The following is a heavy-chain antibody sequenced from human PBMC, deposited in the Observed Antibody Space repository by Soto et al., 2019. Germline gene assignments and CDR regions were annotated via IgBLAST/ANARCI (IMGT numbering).Heavy chain of an antibody. CDR1: GFTFDEHA. Sequence: VQLLESGGGVVQPGGSLRLFCAGSGFTFDEHALNWVRQAPGKGLEWVSGITGTGSTADYADSVKGRFAISRDNSRGTMYLQMSSLRAEDTAVYYCARSVWGGYFDRTYYLDYWGQGSLVTVSS. CDR3: ARSVWGGYFDRTYYLDY. V-gene: IGHV3-23*01. CDR2: ITGTGSTA. J-gene: IGHJ4*02. D-gene: IGHD3-9*01.